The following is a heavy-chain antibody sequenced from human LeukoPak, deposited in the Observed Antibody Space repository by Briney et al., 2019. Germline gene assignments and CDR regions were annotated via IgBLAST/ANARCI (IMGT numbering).Heavy chain of an antibody. J-gene: IGHJ5*02. Sequence: GASVKVSCKASGYTFTSCAVHWVRQAPGQRLEWVGWINAGNGNTKYSQKFQGRVTITRDTSASTVYMELSSLRSEDTAVYYCARESVYGRRFDPWGQGTLVTVSS. CDR1: GYTFTSCA. CDR2: INAGNGNT. V-gene: IGHV1-3*01. D-gene: IGHD2-8*01. CDR3: ARESVYGRRFDP.